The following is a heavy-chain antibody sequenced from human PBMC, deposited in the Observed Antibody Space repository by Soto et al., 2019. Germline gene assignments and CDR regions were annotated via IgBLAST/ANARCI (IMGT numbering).Heavy chain of an antibody. V-gene: IGHV2-5*02. CDR2: IYWDDSK. Sequence: QITLKESGPTLVRPTQTLTLTCAFSGFSLSTSGVGVGWIRQPPGKALVWLAVIYWDDSKHYSPSLMSRLTSTKDASKNQVVLTMPNMDPMDTGTYYFAHKGPEDWPLDYWGQGTLVTVSS. CDR1: GFSLSTSGVG. D-gene: IGHD3-9*01. J-gene: IGHJ4*02. CDR3: AHKGPEDWPLDY.